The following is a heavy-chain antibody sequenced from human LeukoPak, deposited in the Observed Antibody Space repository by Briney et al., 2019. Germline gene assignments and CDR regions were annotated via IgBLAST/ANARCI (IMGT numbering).Heavy chain of an antibody. D-gene: IGHD4-17*01. Sequence: GGSLRLSCAASGFTSSSYAMSWVRQAPGKGLEWVSAISGSGGSTYYADSVKGRFTISRDNSKNTLYLQMNSLRAEDTAVYYCAKNYGDYVEYFDYWGQGTLVTVSS. CDR2: ISGSGGST. J-gene: IGHJ4*02. V-gene: IGHV3-23*01. CDR1: GFTSSSYA. CDR3: AKNYGDYVEYFDY.